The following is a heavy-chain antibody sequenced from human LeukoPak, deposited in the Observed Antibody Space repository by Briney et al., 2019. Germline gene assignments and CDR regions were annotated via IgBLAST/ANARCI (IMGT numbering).Heavy chain of an antibody. V-gene: IGHV4-59*10. J-gene: IGHJ3*02. CDR2: IYTSGST. D-gene: IGHD3-10*01. CDR1: GGSFSGYY. Sequence: SETLSLTCAVYGGSFSGYYWSWIRQPAGKGLEWIGRIYTSGSTNYNPSLKSRVTISVDTSKNQFSLKLSSVTAADTAVYYCARHNYYGSGSCAFDIWGQGTMVTVSS. CDR3: ARHNYYGSGSCAFDI.